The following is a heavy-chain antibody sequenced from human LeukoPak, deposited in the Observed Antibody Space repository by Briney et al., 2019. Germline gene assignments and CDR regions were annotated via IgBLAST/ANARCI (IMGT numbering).Heavy chain of an antibody. CDR3: AREESGSSGWYDY. D-gene: IGHD6-19*01. V-gene: IGHV3-21*01. CDR2: ISSRSTYI. J-gene: IGHJ4*02. Sequence: GGSLRVSCAASRFTFIGYTMNWVRQAPGKGLEWVSSISSRSTYIYYADSVKGRFTISRDNAKNSLYLQMNSLRAEDTAVYYCAREESGSSGWYDYWGQGTLVTVSS. CDR1: RFTFIGYT.